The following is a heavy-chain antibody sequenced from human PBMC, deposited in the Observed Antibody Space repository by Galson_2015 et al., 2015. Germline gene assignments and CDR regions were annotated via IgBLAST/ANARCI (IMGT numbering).Heavy chain of an antibody. V-gene: IGHV3-30-3*01. D-gene: IGHD5-12*01. J-gene: IGHJ6*02. CDR1: GFTFSSYA. CDR3: ARAVGGYSGYDPPGYYYYGMDV. Sequence: SLRLSCAASGFTFSSYAMHWVRQAPGKGLEWVAVISYDGSNKYYADSVKGRFTISRDNSKNTLYLQMNSLRAEDTAVYYCARAVGGYSGYDPPGYYYYGMDVWGQGTTVTVSS. CDR2: ISYDGSNK.